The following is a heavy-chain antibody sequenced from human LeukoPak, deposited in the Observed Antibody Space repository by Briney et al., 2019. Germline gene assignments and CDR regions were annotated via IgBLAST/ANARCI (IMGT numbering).Heavy chain of an antibody. D-gene: IGHD3-10*01. J-gene: IGHJ4*02. CDR2: ISSNGGST. CDR3: ARDRSMVRGVTKTSDY. V-gene: IGHV3-64*01. Sequence: PGGSLRLSCAASGFTFSSYAMHWVRQAPGKGLEYVSAISSNGGSTYYANSVKGRFTISRDNSKNTLYLQMGSLRAEDMAVYYCARDRSMVRGVTKTSDYWGQGTLVTVSS. CDR1: GFTFSSYA.